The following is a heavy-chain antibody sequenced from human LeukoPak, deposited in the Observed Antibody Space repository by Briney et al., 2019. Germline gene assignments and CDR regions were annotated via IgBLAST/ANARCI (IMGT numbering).Heavy chain of an antibody. J-gene: IGHJ4*02. CDR1: GGSISSYY. CDR3: ARGYCSSTSCYPLDY. Sequence: SETLSLTCTVSGGSISSYYWNWIRQPPGKGLEWIGYICYSGSTNYNPSLKSRVTISVDTSKNQFSLKLSSVTAADTAVYYCARGYCSSTSCYPLDYWGQGTLVTVSS. D-gene: IGHD2-2*01. CDR2: ICYSGST. V-gene: IGHV4-59*01.